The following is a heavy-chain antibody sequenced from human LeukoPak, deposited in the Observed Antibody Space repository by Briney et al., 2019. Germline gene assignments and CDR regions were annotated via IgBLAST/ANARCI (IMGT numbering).Heavy chain of an antibody. CDR3: AKDVNYSPSGTFDY. V-gene: IGHV3-9*03. Sequence: GGSLRLSCAASGFTFSSYWMSWVRQAPGKGLEWVSSISWNSGRMDYADSVKGRFTISRDNAKNSLYLQMNSLRVEDMALYYCAKDVNYSPSGTFDYWGQGTLVTVSS. D-gene: IGHD3-10*01. CDR1: GFTFSSYW. CDR2: ISWNSGRM. J-gene: IGHJ4*02.